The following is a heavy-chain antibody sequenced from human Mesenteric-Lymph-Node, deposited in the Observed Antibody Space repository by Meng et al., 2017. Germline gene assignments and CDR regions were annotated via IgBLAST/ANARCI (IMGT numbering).Heavy chain of an antibody. D-gene: IGHD1-1*01. CDR1: GGSISSGAYY. CDR3: ATWIQLGAFDY. J-gene: IGHJ4*02. V-gene: IGHV4-31*03. Sequence: QVQLQESGPGLVKPSQTLSLTCTVSGGSISSGAYYWTWIRQHPGKGLEWIGYIYYTGSTYYNPSRKSRVTISGDTSKNQFSLKLSSVTAADTAVYYCATWIQLGAFDYWGQGTLVTVSS. CDR2: IYYTGST.